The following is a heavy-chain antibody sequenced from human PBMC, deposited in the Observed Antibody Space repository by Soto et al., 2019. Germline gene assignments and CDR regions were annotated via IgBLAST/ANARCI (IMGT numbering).Heavy chain of an antibody. Sequence: SETLSLTCTVSGGSISSGGYYWSWIRQHPGKGLEWIGYIYYSGSTYYNPSLKSRVTISVDTSKNQFSLKLSSVTAADTAVYYCARGLDSSGYYYRSFDYWGQGTLVTV. D-gene: IGHD3-22*01. CDR3: ARGLDSSGYYYRSFDY. V-gene: IGHV4-31*03. J-gene: IGHJ4*02. CDR2: IYYSGST. CDR1: GGSISSGGYY.